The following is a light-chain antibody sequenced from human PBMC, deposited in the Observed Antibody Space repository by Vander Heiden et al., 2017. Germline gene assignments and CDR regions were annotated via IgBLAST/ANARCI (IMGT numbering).Light chain of an antibody. CDR1: QSVSSY. V-gene: IGKV3-11*01. Sequence: EIVLTQSPATLSSSPGERATLSCRASQSVSSYLAWYQQKPGQAPRLLNYDASNRATDVPARFSGSGSGADFTLTIISIEPEDFAVYDCQVRSSWPAITFGQGTRLEIK. CDR3: QVRSSWPAIT. CDR2: DAS. J-gene: IGKJ5*01.